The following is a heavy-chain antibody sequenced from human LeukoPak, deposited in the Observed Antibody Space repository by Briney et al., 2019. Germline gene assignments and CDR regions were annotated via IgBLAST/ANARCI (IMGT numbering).Heavy chain of an antibody. CDR1: GYTFTSYG. Sequence: ASVKVSCKPSGYTFTSYGISWVRQAPGQGREWMGWISAYNGNTNYAQKLQGRVTMTTDTSTSTAYMELRSLRSDDTAVYYCARVDYGDYEGWFDPWGQGTLVTVSS. D-gene: IGHD4-17*01. CDR3: ARVDYGDYEGWFDP. CDR2: ISAYNGNT. J-gene: IGHJ5*02. V-gene: IGHV1-18*04.